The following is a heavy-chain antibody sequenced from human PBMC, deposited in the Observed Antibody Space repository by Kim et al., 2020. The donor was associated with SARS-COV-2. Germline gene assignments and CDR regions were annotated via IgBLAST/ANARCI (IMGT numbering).Heavy chain of an antibody. CDR3: ARDRGAAPELPEDY. V-gene: IGHV3-33*01. CDR2: IYYDGSNK. CDR1: GFTFSDYG. D-gene: IGHD3-10*01. Sequence: GGSLRLSCAASGFTFSDYGMHWVRQAPGKGLEWVAVIYYDGSNKYYADSVKGRFTISRDNSKNTLYLQMNSLRGEDTAVYYCARDRGAAPELPEDYRGQGTLVTVSS. J-gene: IGHJ4*02.